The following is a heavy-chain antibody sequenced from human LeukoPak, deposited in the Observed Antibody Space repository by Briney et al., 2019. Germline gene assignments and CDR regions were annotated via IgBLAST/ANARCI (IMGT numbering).Heavy chain of an antibody. CDR2: VYSGGNT. Sequence: PGGSPRLSCAVTGFTVTNNYMTWVRQAPGKGLEWVSVVYSGGNTYYADSVKGRFTISRDSSQATLYLQMNSLRAEDTAVYYCARSGAEDGYNIYFDHWGQGTLVTVSS. CDR3: ARSGAEDGYNIYFDH. J-gene: IGHJ4*02. V-gene: IGHV3-66*01. D-gene: IGHD5-24*01. CDR1: GFTVTNNY.